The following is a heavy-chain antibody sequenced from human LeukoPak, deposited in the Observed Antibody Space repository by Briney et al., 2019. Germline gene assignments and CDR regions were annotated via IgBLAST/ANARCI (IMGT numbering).Heavy chain of an antibody. Sequence: SETLSLTCAVYGGSFSGYYWSWIRQPPGKGLEWIGEINHSGSTNYNPSLKSRVTISVDTSKNQFSLKLSSVTAADTAVYYCAREFVAYDSSGYYGRYFDYWGQGTLVTVSS. D-gene: IGHD3-22*01. J-gene: IGHJ4*02. CDR1: GGSFSGYY. V-gene: IGHV4-34*01. CDR3: AREFVAYDSSGYYGRYFDY. CDR2: INHSGST.